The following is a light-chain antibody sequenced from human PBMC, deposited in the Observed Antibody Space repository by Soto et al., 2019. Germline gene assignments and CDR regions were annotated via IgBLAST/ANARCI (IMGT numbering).Light chain of an antibody. V-gene: IGKV1-9*01. CDR2: AAS. Sequence: DIQLTQSPSFLSASVGDRVTITCRASQDISSSLAWYQHNPGKAPKLLIYAASTLQNGVPSSFSGSGSGTEFTLTISSLQPEDFATYYCQHRNDYRDTFGQGTKVEIK. CDR3: QHRNDYRDT. CDR1: QDISSS. J-gene: IGKJ2*01.